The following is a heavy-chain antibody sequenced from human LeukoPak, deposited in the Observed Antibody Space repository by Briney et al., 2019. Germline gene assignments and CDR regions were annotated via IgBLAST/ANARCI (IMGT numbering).Heavy chain of an antibody. CDR2: IWYDGSNK. D-gene: IGHD6-13*01. Sequence: PGGSLRLSCAASGFTFSSYGMHWVRQAPGKGLEWVAVIWYDGSNKYYADSVKGRFTISRDNSKNTLYLQMNSLRAEDTAVYYCAKSSPGQQLVLGYWGQGTLVTVSS. CDR3: AKSSPGQQLVLGY. J-gene: IGHJ4*02. CDR1: GFTFSSYG. V-gene: IGHV3-30*02.